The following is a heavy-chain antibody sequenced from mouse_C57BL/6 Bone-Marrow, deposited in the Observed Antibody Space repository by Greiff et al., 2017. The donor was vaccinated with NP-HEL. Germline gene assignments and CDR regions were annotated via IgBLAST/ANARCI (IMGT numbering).Heavy chain of an antibody. CDR3: ARRGGYYLFAY. V-gene: IGHV1-61*01. J-gene: IGHJ3*01. CDR2: IYPSDSET. CDR1: GYTFTSYW. D-gene: IGHD2-3*01. Sequence: QVQLQQSGAELVRPGSSVKLSCKASGYTFTSYWMDWVKQRPGQGLEWIGNIYPSDSETHYNQKFKDKATLTVDKSSSTAYMQLSSLTSEDSAVYYCARRGGYYLFAYWGQGTLVTVSA.